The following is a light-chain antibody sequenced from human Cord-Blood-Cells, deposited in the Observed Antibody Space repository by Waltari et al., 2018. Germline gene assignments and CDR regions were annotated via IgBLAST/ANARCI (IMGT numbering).Light chain of an antibody. CDR2: DAS. CDR3: QQRSNWPKLP. V-gene: IGKV3-11*01. Sequence: EIVLTQSPATLSLSPGERATLSCRASQSVSSYLAWYQQKPGQAPRLLIYDASNRATGIPARYSGSGSGTDFTLIISSLEPEDSALYYCQQRSNWPKLPFGGGTKVEIK. CDR1: QSVSSY. J-gene: IGKJ4*01.